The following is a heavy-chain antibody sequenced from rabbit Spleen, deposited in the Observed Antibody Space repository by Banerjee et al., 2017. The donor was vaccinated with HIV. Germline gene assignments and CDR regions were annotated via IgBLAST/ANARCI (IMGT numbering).Heavy chain of an antibody. J-gene: IGHJ4*01. CDR2: IFTGNVKT. Sequence: QQVVESGVGLVMPGASLTLTCKASGIDFSRGYDICWVRLAPGKGLEWIGCIFTGNVKTYYASWAKGRFTISKTSSTTVTLQMTSLTVADTATYFCARDAGSGAYIDVYSDLWEQGPLVTDS. V-gene: IGHV1S40*01. CDR1: GIDFSRGYD. D-gene: IGHD8-1*01. CDR3: ARDAGSGAYIDVYSDL.